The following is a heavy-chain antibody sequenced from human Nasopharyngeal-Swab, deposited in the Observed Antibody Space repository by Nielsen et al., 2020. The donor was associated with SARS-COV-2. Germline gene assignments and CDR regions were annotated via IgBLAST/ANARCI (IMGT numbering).Heavy chain of an antibody. V-gene: IGHV3-74*01. Sequence: GESLKISCAASGFTFSTYWMPWVRHAPGKGLVWVSRLKTDGSDTRYADSVKGRFTISRDNAKNTLYLQINSLRAEDTAVYYCVRETSTSGAYYFDYWGRGTRVTVSS. J-gene: IGHJ4*02. CDR3: VRETSTSGAYYFDY. D-gene: IGHD2-2*01. CDR2: LKTDGSDT. CDR1: GFTFSTYW.